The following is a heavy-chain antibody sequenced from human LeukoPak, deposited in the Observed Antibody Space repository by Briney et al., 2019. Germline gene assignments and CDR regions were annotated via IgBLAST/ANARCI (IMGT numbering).Heavy chain of an antibody. CDR2: INAGNGNT. V-gene: IGHV1-3*01. CDR3: ARAYTLGYCSSTSCVNWFDP. D-gene: IGHD2-2*01. Sequence: ASVKVSCKASGYTFTSYAMHWVRQAPGQRLEWTGWINAGNGNTKYSQKFQGRVTITRDTSASTAYMELSSLRSEDTAVYYCARAYTLGYCSSTSCVNWFDPWGQGTLVTVSS. J-gene: IGHJ5*02. CDR1: GYTFTSYA.